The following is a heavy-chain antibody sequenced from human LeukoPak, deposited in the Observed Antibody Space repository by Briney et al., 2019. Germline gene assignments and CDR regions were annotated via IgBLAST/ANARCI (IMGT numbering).Heavy chain of an antibody. J-gene: IGHJ4*02. CDR2: ISYDGSNK. V-gene: IGHV3-30*18. Sequence: GGSLRLSCAASGFTFSSYGMHWVRQAPGKGLEWVAVISYDGSNKYYADSVKGRFTISRDNSKNTLYLQMNSLRAGDTAVYYCAKIRTVAGFDYWGQGTLVTVSS. D-gene: IGHD6-19*01. CDR1: GFTFSSYG. CDR3: AKIRTVAGFDY.